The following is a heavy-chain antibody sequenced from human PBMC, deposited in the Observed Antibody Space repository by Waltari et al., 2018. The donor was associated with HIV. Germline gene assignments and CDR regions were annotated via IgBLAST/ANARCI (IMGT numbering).Heavy chain of an antibody. J-gene: IGHJ5*02. CDR1: GFSFADYA. Sequence: EVQLVESGGGLVQPGRSLRLSCTSSGFSFADYAMSWFRQAPGKGLEWVGFIRSKAYGGTTQDAASVTGRLTISRDDSKSIAYLRMNSLKTEDTGVYYCTRGPSFLTDRGWFDPWGQGTIITVSS. CDR3: TRGPSFLTDRGWFDP. CDR2: IRSKAYGGTT. V-gene: IGHV3-49*03. D-gene: IGHD7-27*01.